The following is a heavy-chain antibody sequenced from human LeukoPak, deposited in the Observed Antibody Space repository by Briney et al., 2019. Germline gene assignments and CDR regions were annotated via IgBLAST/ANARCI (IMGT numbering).Heavy chain of an antibody. Sequence: GGPLRLSCAASGFTFSSYAMHWVRQAPGKGLEWVAVISYDGSNKYYADSVKGRFTISRDNSKNTLYLQMNSLRAEDTAVYYCARASYCSSTSCYNYFDYWGQGTLVTVSS. CDR2: ISYDGSNK. CDR3: ARASYCSSTSCYNYFDY. CDR1: GFTFSSYA. J-gene: IGHJ4*02. V-gene: IGHV3-30*04. D-gene: IGHD2-2*02.